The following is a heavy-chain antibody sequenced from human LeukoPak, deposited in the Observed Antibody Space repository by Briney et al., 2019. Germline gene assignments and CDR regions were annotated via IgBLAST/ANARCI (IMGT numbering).Heavy chain of an antibody. CDR2: ISAYNGNT. V-gene: IGHV1-18*01. CDR3: ARELYDFWSGYYNLYFDY. J-gene: IGHJ4*02. Sequence: ASVKVSCKASGYTFTSYGISWVRQAPGRGLEWMGWISAYNGNTNYAQKLQGRVTMTTDTSTSTAYMELRSLRSDDTAVYYCARELYDFWSGYYNLYFDYWGQGTLVTVSS. D-gene: IGHD3-3*01. CDR1: GYTFTSYG.